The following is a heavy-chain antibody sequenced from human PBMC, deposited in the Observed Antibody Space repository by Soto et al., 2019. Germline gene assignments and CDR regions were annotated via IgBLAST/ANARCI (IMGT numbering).Heavy chain of an antibody. Sequence: GGSLRLSCAASGFTFSDYSRNWVREAPGKGLEWVSSISSSSTYIYYADSVKGRFTIYRDNAKNSLYLQMSSLRAEDTAVYNCAKEPVGPDWYFDLWGRGTLVTVSS. V-gene: IGHV3-21*04. CDR1: GFTFSDYS. CDR3: AKEPVGPDWYFDL. J-gene: IGHJ2*01. CDR2: ISSSSTYI.